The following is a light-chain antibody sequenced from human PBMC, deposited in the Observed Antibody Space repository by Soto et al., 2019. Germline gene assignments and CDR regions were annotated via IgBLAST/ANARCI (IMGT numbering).Light chain of an antibody. CDR2: EAT. CDR3: CAYAGSGTVV. Sequence: QSVLTQPAAVSGSPEQSITISCTGTSSDVGSYNLVSWYQQHPGKAPKVMIYEATKRPSGVSNRFSGSKSGNTASLTISGLEAEDEAEYYCCAYAGSGTVVFGGGTKLPVL. J-gene: IGLJ3*02. V-gene: IGLV2-23*01. CDR1: SSDVGSYNL.